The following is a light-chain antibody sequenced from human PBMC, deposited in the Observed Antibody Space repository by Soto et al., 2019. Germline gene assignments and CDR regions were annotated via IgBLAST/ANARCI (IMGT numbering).Light chain of an antibody. Sequence: QSALTQPPSASGSPGQSVTISCTGTRSDVGGYKYVSWYQQHPGKAPKLMIFEVNKRPSGVTDRFSGSKSGNTASLTVSGLQAEDEADYYCSSYAGINNLGVFGTGTKLTVL. J-gene: IGLJ1*01. V-gene: IGLV2-8*01. CDR1: RSDVGGYKY. CDR3: SSYAGINNLGV. CDR2: EVN.